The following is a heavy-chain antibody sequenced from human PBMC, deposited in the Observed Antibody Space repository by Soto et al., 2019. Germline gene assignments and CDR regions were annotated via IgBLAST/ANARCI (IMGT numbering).Heavy chain of an antibody. CDR1: GGSISSGGYS. D-gene: IGHD6-13*01. J-gene: IGHJ4*02. CDR3: ARAERAAAGLFDY. CDR2: IYYSGST. V-gene: IGHV4-31*03. Sequence: SETLSLTCTVSGGSISSGGYSWTWIRQHPGKGLEWIGYIYYSGSTYYKPSLKSRVTISVDTSKNQFSLKLSSVTAADTAVYYCARAERAAAGLFDYWGRGTLVTVSS.